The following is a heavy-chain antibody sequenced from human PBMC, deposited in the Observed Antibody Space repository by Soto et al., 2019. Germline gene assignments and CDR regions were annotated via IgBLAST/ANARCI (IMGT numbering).Heavy chain of an antibody. CDR1: GFTFSNAW. V-gene: IGHV3-15*01. CDR2: IKSKTDGGTT. J-gene: IGHJ6*02. Sequence: GGSLRLSCAASGFTFSNAWMSWVRQAPGKGLEWVGRIKSKTDGGTTDYAAPVKGRFTISRDDSKNTLYLQMNSLKTEDIAVYYCTIFYYYYGMDVWGQGTTVTVSS. CDR3: TIFYYYYGMDV.